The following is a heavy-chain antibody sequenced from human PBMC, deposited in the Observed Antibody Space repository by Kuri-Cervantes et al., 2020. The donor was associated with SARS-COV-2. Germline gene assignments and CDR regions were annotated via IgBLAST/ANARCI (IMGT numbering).Heavy chain of an antibody. D-gene: IGHD2-15*01. Sequence: ASVKVSCKASGYTFTNYDIRWVRQAPGQGLEWMGWINGYNDNTKYAQKLQGRVTMTTDTSTSTAYMELRSLRSDDTAGNYGARGIVVVVAAMGYFDYWGQGTLVTVSS. J-gene: IGHJ4*02. CDR2: INGYNDNT. CDR1: GYTFTNYD. V-gene: IGHV1-18*04. CDR3: ARGIVVVVAAMGYFDY.